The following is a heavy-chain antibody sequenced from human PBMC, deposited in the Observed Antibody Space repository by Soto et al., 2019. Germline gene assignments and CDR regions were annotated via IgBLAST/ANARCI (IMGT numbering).Heavy chain of an antibody. Sequence: QVQLQESGPGLVKPSETLFVTCTVSGGSTDSLYWSWVRQPPGKGLEWIGYVSYSGSTTYNPSLKSRVIVSIDTSKNQFSLKLTSVTAADTAVYYCARQGYYDLLSGYYLFDSWGQGILVTVSS. CDR2: VSYSGST. J-gene: IGHJ4*02. D-gene: IGHD3-3*01. CDR1: GGSTDSLY. CDR3: ARQGYYDLLSGYYLFDS. V-gene: IGHV4-59*08.